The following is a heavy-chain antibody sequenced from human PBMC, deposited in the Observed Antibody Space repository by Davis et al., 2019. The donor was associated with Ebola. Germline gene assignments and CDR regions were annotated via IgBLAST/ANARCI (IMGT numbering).Heavy chain of an antibody. D-gene: IGHD4-23*01. CDR3: ARPAYGGSSGYFDS. CDR1: GYIFTNYW. Sequence: GESLKISCRGFGYIFTNYWIGWVRQMPGKGLEWIGTFFPGDSDTRHSPFFQGHVTFSADKSINTAYLQWTSLKASDTAIYFCARPAYGGSSGYFDSWGQGTLVTVSS. J-gene: IGHJ4*02. CDR2: FFPGDSDT. V-gene: IGHV5-51*01.